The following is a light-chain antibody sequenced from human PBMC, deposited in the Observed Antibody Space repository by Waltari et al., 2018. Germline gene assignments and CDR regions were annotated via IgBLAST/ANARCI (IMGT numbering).Light chain of an antibody. V-gene: IGLV1-44*01. CDR1: SSNIGDNV. J-gene: IGLJ3*02. Sequence: QSVLTQPPSASGTPGQRVTISCSGSSSNIGDNVVNWYQQLPGKAPKLPIYRNDHRPAWVPDRFSASKSGTSASLASSGLQSEDEADYYCAAWDDRMNGHWVFGGGTKVTVL. CDR2: RND. CDR3: AAWDDRMNGHWV.